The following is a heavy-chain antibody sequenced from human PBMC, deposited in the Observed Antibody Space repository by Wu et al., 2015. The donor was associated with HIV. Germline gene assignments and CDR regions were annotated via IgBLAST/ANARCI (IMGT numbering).Heavy chain of an antibody. CDR1: GYTFTSYD. CDR3: AIYCSSTSCYNYYYYYGMDV. CDR2: MNPNSGNT. Sequence: QVQLVQSGAEVKKPGASVKVSCKASGYTFTSYDINWVRQATGQGLEWMGWMNPNSGNTGYAQKFQGRVTMTRNTSISTAYMELSSLRSEDTAVYYCAIYCSSTSCYNYYYYYGMDVWGQGDHGSPSP. D-gene: IGHD2-2*02. J-gene: IGHJ6*02. V-gene: IGHV1-8*01.